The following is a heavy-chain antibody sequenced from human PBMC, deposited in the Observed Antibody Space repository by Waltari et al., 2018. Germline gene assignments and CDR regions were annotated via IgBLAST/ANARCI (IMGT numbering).Heavy chain of an antibody. CDR3: AKDWGAEYYYYYYYMDV. D-gene: IGHD3-16*01. J-gene: IGHJ6*03. Sequence: EVQLVESGGGLVQPGRSLRLSCAASGFTFDDYAMHWVRQAPGKGLKWVSGISWNSGSIGYADSVKGRFTISRDSAENSLYLQMNSLRAEDTALYYCAKDWGAEYYYYYYYMDVWGKGTTVTVSS. V-gene: IGHV3-9*01. CDR1: GFTFDDYA. CDR2: ISWNSGSI.